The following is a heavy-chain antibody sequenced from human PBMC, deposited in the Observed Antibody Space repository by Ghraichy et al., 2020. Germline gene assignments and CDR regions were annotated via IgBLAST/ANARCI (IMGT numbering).Heavy chain of an antibody. Sequence: SETLSLTCTVSGGSISSGGYYWSWIRQHPGKGLEWIGYIYYSGSTYYNPSLKSRVTISVDTSKNQFSLKLSSVTAADTAVYYCATSRGDYGDYYYYYGMDVWGQGTTVTVSS. CDR1: GGSISSGGYY. V-gene: IGHV4-31*03. D-gene: IGHD4-17*01. CDR3: ATSRGDYGDYYYYYGMDV. J-gene: IGHJ6*02. CDR2: IYYSGST.